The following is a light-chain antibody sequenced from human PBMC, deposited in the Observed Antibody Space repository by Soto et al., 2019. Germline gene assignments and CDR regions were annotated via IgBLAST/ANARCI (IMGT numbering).Light chain of an antibody. CDR2: GAS. CDR3: QQYNNWPRT. CDR1: QSVSSS. V-gene: IGKV3-15*01. Sequence: IVMTQSPATLSVSPGVGATLSCRASQSVSSSLAWYQQKPGQPPRLLMYGASTRATGVPARFSGSGSGTEFTLTISSLQSEDFAVYYCQQYNNWPRTVGQGTKVDIK. J-gene: IGKJ1*01.